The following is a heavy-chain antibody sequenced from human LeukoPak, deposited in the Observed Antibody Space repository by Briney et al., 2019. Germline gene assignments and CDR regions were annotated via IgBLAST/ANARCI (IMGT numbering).Heavy chain of an antibody. CDR3: ASESVFGVVIIRSDP. V-gene: IGHV4-39*07. CDR2: IYYSGST. CDR1: GGSISSSSYY. J-gene: IGHJ5*02. Sequence: SSETLSLTCTVSGGSISSSSYYWGWIRQPPGKGLEWIGSIYYSGSTYYNPSLKSRVTISVDTSKNQFSLKLSSVTAADTAVYYCASESVFGVVIIRSDPWGQGTLVTVSS. D-gene: IGHD3-3*01.